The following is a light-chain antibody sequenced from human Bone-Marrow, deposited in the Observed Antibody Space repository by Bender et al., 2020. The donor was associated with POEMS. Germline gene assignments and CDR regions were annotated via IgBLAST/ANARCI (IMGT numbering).Light chain of an antibody. J-gene: IGLJ1*01. Sequence: VLTQPPSASGIPGQRVTISCSGGSSNIGNNFVYWYQQLPGTAPKLPIYRNNQRPSGVPDRFSGSRSGTSASLAISGLRSDDEADYYCAAWDDSLSGRYVFGTGTKVTVL. CDR2: RNN. CDR3: AAWDDSLSGRYV. CDR1: SSNIGNNF. V-gene: IGLV1-47*01.